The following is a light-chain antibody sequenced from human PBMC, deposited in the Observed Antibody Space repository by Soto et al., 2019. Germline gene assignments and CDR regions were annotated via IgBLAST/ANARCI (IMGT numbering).Light chain of an antibody. Sequence: NFMLTQPHSVSESPGKTVTISCTRSSGSIASKYVQWYQQRPGSAPTAVIYEDNQRPSGVPDRFSGSIDSSSNSASLTISGLKTEDEADYYCQSYDSSNSVVFGGGTKLTVL. J-gene: IGLJ2*01. V-gene: IGLV6-57*04. CDR1: SGSIASKY. CDR2: EDN. CDR3: QSYDSSNSVV.